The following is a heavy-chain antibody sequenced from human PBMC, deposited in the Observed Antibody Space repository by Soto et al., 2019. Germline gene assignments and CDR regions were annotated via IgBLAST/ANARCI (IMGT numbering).Heavy chain of an antibody. Sequence: SETLSLTCTVSGGSISSSDYYWGWIRQPPGKGLEWIGSLYYSGITYYNPSLKSRVTISVDTSKNHFSLKLRSVTAADAAVYYCGRHLSQIVGVTAIPIGFDIWGQGTMVTVSS. J-gene: IGHJ3*02. D-gene: IGHD2-21*02. CDR1: GGSISSSDYY. CDR3: GRHLSQIVGVTAIPIGFDI. CDR2: LYYSGIT. V-gene: IGHV4-39*01.